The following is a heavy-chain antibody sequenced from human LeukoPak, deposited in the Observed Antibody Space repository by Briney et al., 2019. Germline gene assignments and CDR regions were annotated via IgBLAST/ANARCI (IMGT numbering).Heavy chain of an antibody. CDR3: ARADRGALRYFDAY. V-gene: IGHV4-30-4*01. J-gene: IGHJ4*02. CDR1: GGSISSGDYY. D-gene: IGHD3-9*01. Sequence: SETLSLTCTVSGGSISSGDYYWSWIRQPPGTGLEWIGYIYYSGSTYYNPSLKSRVTISVDTSRNQFSLKLSSVTAADTAVYYCARADRGALRYFDAYWGQGTLVTVSS. CDR2: IYYSGST.